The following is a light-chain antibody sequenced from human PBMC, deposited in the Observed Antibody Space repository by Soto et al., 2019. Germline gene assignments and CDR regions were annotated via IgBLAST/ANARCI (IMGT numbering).Light chain of an antibody. CDR3: QQYGDSPRT. CDR1: QSVSTY. J-gene: IGKJ1*01. CDR2: DAS. Sequence: EIVLTQSPATLSLSPGEGATLSCGASQSVSTYLAWYQRKPGLAPRLLIYDASIRATGIPDRFSGSGSGTDFTLTISRLEPEDFEVYYCQQYGDSPRTFGQGTKVEIK. V-gene: IGKV3D-20*01.